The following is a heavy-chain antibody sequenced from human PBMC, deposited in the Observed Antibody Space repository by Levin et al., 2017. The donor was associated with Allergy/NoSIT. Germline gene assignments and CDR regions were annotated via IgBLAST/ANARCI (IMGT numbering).Heavy chain of an antibody. CDR1: GGSFSGYY. D-gene: IGHD2-2*01. Sequence: SETLSLTCAVYGGSFSGYYWSWIRQPPGKGLEWIGEINHSGSTNYNPSLKSRVTISVDTSKNQFSLKLSSVTAADTAVYYCARGLGGIGYCSSTSCYRSAVRFDPWGQGTLVTVSS. CDR3: ARGLGGIGYCSSTSCYRSAVRFDP. J-gene: IGHJ5*02. V-gene: IGHV4-34*01. CDR2: INHSGST.